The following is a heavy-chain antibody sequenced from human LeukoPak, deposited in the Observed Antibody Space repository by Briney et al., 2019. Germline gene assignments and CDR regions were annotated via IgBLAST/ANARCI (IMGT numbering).Heavy chain of an antibody. V-gene: IGHV1-69*13. Sequence: GASVKVSCKASGGTFSSYAISWVRQAPGQGLEWMGGIIPIFGTANYAQKFQGRVTITADESTSTAYMELSSLRSEDTAVYYCARDSLLHFGSWYYYYGMTSGAKGPRSPSP. J-gene: IGHJ6*02. D-gene: IGHD3-3*02. CDR1: GGTFSSYA. CDR2: IIPIFGTA. CDR3: ARDSLLHFGSWYYYYGMTS.